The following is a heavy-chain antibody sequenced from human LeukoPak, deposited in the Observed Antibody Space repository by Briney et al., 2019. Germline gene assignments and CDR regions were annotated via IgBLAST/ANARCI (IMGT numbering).Heavy chain of an antibody. CDR3: AKDRQQRLVLDYFDY. CDR2: ISGSGDST. Sequence: GGSLRLSCAASGFTFSSYAMTWVHQAPGKGLEWVSAISGSGDSTYYADSVRGRFTISRDYSKNTLFLQMNSLRAEDTAVYYCAKDRQQRLVLDYFDYWGQGTLVTVSS. D-gene: IGHD6-13*01. CDR1: GFTFSSYA. V-gene: IGHV3-23*01. J-gene: IGHJ4*02.